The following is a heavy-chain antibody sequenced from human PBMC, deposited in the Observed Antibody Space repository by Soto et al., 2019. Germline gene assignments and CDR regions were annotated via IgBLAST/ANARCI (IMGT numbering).Heavy chain of an antibody. CDR3: ARDGHGMDV. V-gene: IGHV4-61*01. CDR1: GGSVSSGSYQ. CDR2: IHVSGSI. J-gene: IGHJ6*02. Sequence: SETLSLTCTVSGGSVSSGSYQWTWIRQPPGKGLEWIGYIHVSGSINDNPSLKGRVTMSIDTSKNQFSLKLSSVTAADTAVYYCARDGHGMDVWGQGTKVTV.